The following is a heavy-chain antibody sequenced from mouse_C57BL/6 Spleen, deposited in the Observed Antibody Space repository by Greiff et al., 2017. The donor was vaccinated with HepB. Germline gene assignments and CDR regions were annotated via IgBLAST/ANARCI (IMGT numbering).Heavy chain of an antibody. CDR2: IYPRSGNT. D-gene: IGHD1-2*01. CDR1: GYTFTSYG. V-gene: IGHV1-81*01. J-gene: IGHJ2*01. CDR3: ARSTITPVDY. Sequence: QVQLKESGAELARPGASVKLSCKASGYTFTSYGISWVKQRTGQGLEWIGEIYPRSGNTYYNEKFKGKATLTADKSTSTAYMALRSLTSADSAFYCVARSTITPVDYWGQGTTLTVSS.